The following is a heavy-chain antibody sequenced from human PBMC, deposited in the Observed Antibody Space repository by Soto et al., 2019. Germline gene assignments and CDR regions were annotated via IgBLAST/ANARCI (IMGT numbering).Heavy chain of an antibody. D-gene: IGHD6-19*01. CDR2: INAGNGNT. J-gene: IGHJ5*02. CDR3: ARSSPIAVAGTGWFDP. Sequence: ASVKVSCKASGYTFTSYAMHWVRQAPGQRLEWMGWINAGNGNTKYSQKFQGRVTITRDTSASTAYMELSSLRSEDTAVYYCARSSPIAVAGTGWFDPWGQGTLVTVSS. V-gene: IGHV1-3*01. CDR1: GYTFTSYA.